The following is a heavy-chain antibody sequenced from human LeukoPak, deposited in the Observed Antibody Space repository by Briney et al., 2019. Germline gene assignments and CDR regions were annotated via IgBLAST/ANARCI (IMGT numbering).Heavy chain of an antibody. J-gene: IGHJ5*02. D-gene: IGHD2-15*01. CDR2: IYHSGST. CDR1: GGSISSSNW. Sequence: NSSGTLSLTCAVSGGSISSSNWWSWVRQPPGKGLEWIGEIYHSGSTNYNPSLKSRVTISVDTSKNQFSLKLSSVTAADTAVYYCARVPIVVVVAVKGGFDPWGQGTLVTVSS. V-gene: IGHV4-4*02. CDR3: ARVPIVVVVAVKGGFDP.